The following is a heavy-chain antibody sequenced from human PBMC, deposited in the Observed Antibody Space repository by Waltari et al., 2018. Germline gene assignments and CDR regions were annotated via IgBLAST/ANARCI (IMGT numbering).Heavy chain of an antibody. CDR1: GYSISSGYY. J-gene: IGHJ4*02. CDR2: IYHSGST. V-gene: IGHV4-38-2*01. D-gene: IGHD3-22*01. Sequence: QVQLQESGPGLVKPSETLSLTCAVSGYSISSGYYWGWIRPPPGKGLEWIGSIYHSGSTYYNPSLKSRVTISVDTSKNQFSLKLSSVTAADTAVYYCARVKMYYYDSSGYYFDYWGQGTLVTVSS. CDR3: ARVKMYYYDSSGYYFDY.